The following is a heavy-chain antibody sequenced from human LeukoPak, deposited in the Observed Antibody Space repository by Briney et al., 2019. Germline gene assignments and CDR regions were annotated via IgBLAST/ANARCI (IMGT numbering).Heavy chain of an antibody. CDR3: AKVRQWPYNWFDP. J-gene: IGHJ5*02. D-gene: IGHD6-19*01. CDR2: ISSIGRTI. Sequence: GGSLRLSCAASGFTFSNYSMNWVRQAPGKGLEWVSYISSIGRTIYSADSVKGRFTISRDNAKNSLYLQMKSLRVEDTAVYYCAKVRQWPYNWFDPWGQGTLVTVSS. V-gene: IGHV3-48*01. CDR1: GFTFSNYS.